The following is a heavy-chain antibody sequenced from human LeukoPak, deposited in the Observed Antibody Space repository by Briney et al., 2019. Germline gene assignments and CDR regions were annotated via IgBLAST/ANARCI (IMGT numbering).Heavy chain of an antibody. V-gene: IGHV3-49*04. CDR3: TRRLVIIPAFDI. CDR2: IRSKAYGGTT. Sequence: PGGSLRLSCTASGFTFSDYAMSWVRQAPGKGLEWVGFIRSKAYGGTTEYAASVKGRLTISRDDSKSIAYLQMNSLKTEDSAVYYCTRRLVIIPAFDIWGQGTMVTVSS. CDR1: GFTFSDYA. J-gene: IGHJ3*02. D-gene: IGHD3-10*01.